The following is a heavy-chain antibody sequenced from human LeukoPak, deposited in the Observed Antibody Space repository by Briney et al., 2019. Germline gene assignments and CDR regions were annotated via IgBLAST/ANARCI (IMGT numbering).Heavy chain of an antibody. V-gene: IGHV3-23*01. D-gene: IGHD1-26*01. CDR2: ISNYGT. J-gene: IGHJ4*02. Sequence: GGSLRLSCAASGFTFSSYGMSWVRQAPGRGLEWVSAISNYGTYYADSVKGRFTISRDSSKNTLFLQMNSLRAEDTAVYYCAKGEGGATKHFDYWGQGTLVTVSS. CDR3: AKGEGGATKHFDY. CDR1: GFTFSSYG.